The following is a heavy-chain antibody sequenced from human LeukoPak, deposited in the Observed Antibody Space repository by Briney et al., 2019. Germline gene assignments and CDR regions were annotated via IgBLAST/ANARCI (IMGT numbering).Heavy chain of an antibody. V-gene: IGHV3-21*01. CDR1: GFTFSSYS. CDR2: ISSSSSYI. J-gene: IGHJ2*01. Sequence: PGGSLRLSCAASGFTFSSYSMNWVRQAPGKGLEWVSSISSSSSYIYYADSVKGRFTISRDNAKNSLYLQMNSLRAEDTAVYYCARQPEYSSGWYRGAWYFDLWGRGTLVTVSS. D-gene: IGHD6-19*01. CDR3: ARQPEYSSGWYRGAWYFDL.